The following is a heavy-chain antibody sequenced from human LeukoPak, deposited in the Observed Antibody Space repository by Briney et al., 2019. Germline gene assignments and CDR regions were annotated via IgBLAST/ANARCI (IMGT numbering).Heavy chain of an antibody. J-gene: IGHJ4*02. CDR2: IYYSGST. CDR1: GGSISSSGYY. D-gene: IGHD2-2*01. CDR3: ARSCSSTSCPFDY. Sequence: SQTLSLTCTVSGGSISSSGYYWSWIRQTPGKGLEWIGSIYYSGSTYYNPSLKSRVTISVDTSKNQFSLKLSSVTAADTAVYYCARSCSSTSCPFDYWGQGTLVTVSS. V-gene: IGHV4-39*01.